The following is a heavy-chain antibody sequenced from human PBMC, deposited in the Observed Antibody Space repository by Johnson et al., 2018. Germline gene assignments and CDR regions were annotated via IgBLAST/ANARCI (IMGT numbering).Heavy chain of an antibody. V-gene: IGHV3-43*01. Sequence: VQLVESGGVVGEPGGSLRLSCAASGFTFDDYTMHWVRQIPGKGLEWVSFITLAGGVTHYADLVKGRFSISRDNNKKSLSLQMNSLKTEDIALYYCLKEGGGFKEPSFQHWGQGTLVIVSA. CDR3: LKEGGGFKEPSFQH. CDR2: ITLAGGVT. CDR1: GFTFDDYT. J-gene: IGHJ1*01. D-gene: IGHD1-14*01.